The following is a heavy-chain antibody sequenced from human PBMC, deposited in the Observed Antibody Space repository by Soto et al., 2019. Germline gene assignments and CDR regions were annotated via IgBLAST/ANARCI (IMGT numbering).Heavy chain of an antibody. CDR1: GGSILSGGYY. J-gene: IGHJ6*02. V-gene: IGHV4-31*03. D-gene: IGHD4-4*01. CDR3: ARDSSSNYPSYYYYYGMDV. Sequence: PSETLSLTCTVSGGSILSGGYYWIWIRQHPGKGLEWIGYIYYSGSTYYNPSLKSRVTISVDTSKNQFSLKLSSVTAADTAVYYCARDSSSNYPSYYYYYGMDVWGQGTTVT. CDR2: IYYSGST.